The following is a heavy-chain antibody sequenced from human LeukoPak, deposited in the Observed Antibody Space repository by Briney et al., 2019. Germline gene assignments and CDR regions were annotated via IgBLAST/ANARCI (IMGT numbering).Heavy chain of an antibody. J-gene: IGHJ4*02. CDR3: ARDGSGVWFDY. CDR2: INAYNGDT. V-gene: IGHV1-18*01. Sequence: ASVKVSCKASNYTFTSYGISWVRQAPGQGLEWMAWINAYNGDTNYAQKFQGRVTMTTETSTSTAYMELRSLRSDDTAVYFCARDGSGVWFDYWGQGTLVTVSS. D-gene: IGHD3-10*01. CDR1: NYTFTSYG.